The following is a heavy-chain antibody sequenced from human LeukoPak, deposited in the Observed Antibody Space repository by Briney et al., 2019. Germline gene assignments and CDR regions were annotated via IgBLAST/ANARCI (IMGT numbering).Heavy chain of an antibody. CDR1: GYTFTGYY. CDR2: INPNSGGT. CDR3: AGAQNSNSKIWFDP. D-gene: IGHD4-23*01. V-gene: IGHV1-2*02. J-gene: IGHJ5*02. Sequence: ASVKVSCKASGYTFTGYYMHWVRQAPGQGLEWMGWINPNSGGTNYAQKFQGRVTMTRDTSISTAYMELSRLRSDDTAVYYCAGAQNSNSKIWFDPWGQGTLVTVSS.